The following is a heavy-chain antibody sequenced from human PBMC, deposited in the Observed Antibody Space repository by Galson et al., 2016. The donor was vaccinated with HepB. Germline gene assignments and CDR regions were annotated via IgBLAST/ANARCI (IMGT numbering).Heavy chain of an antibody. CDR1: GLIFTKTW. CDR3: TTGKDISYYNGSGSFYGDFDY. CDR2: IKSKTDDGRA. Sequence: SLRLSCAASGLIFTKTWMSWVRQAPGKGLEWVGRIKSKTDDGRADYAAPVIGRFTISRDDSENTVYLQMNSLKTEDTAIYYCTTGKDISYYNGSGSFYGDFDYWGQGALVTVSS. J-gene: IGHJ4*02. V-gene: IGHV3-15*01. D-gene: IGHD3-10*01.